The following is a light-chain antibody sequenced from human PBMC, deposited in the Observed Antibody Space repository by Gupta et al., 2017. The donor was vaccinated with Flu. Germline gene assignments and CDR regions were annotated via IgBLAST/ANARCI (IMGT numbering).Light chain of an antibody. CDR3: HQYNSYPLT. CDR1: QSISNW. CDR2: RAS. V-gene: IGKV1-5*03. Sequence: DIQMTQSTSPLSASVGDRVTIVCRASQSISNWLAWYQQKPGKAPKYMMYRASSLVSGVPSRFSGSGSATEFTLTISSLQPDDFATYYCHQYNSYPLTFGGGTKVEIK. J-gene: IGKJ4*01.